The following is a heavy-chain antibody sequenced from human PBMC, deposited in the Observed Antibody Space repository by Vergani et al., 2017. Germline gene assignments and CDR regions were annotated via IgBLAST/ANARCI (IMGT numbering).Heavy chain of an antibody. CDR1: GFTFSSYG. V-gene: IGHV3-30*18. CDR3: AKDSGSSTSCLIDY. D-gene: IGHD2-2*01. CDR2: ISYDGSNK. J-gene: IGHJ4*02. Sequence: QVQLVESGGGVVQPGRSLRLSCAASGFTFSSYGMHWVRQAPGKGLEWVAVISYDGSNKYYADSVKGRFTISRDNSKNTLYLQMNSLRAEDTALYYCAKDSGSSTSCLIDYWGQGTLVTVSS.